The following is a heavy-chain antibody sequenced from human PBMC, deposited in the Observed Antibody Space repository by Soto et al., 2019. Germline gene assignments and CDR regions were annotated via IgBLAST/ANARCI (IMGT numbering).Heavy chain of an antibody. D-gene: IGHD1-26*01. CDR1: GFTFSDYY. CDR2: ISGGGGSTI. Sequence: QVQLVESGGGSVKPGGSLRLSCAASGFTFSDYYMSWIRQSPGKGMEWVSYISGGGGSTISYADSVKGRFTISRDNARNSLYLQMNSLRDEDTAVYYCARDLYSGSYAEGYWGQGTLVTVSS. V-gene: IGHV3-11*04. CDR3: ARDLYSGSYAEGY. J-gene: IGHJ4*02.